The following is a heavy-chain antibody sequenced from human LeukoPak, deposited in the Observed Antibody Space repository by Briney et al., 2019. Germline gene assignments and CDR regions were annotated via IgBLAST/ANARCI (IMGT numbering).Heavy chain of an antibody. D-gene: IGHD2-15*01. Sequence: GGCLRLSCAASGFTFSSYAMTWVRQAPGKGLEWVSCMSSGGSYIYYGDTVRTRFTISRDNAKDSLFLLMNSLRVEDTAVYYCARGRPTGSSRRFVVQWGQGTLVTVSS. CDR2: MSSGGSYI. CDR1: GFTFSSYA. J-gene: IGHJ4*02. V-gene: IGHV3-21*06. CDR3: ARGRPTGSSRRFVVQ.